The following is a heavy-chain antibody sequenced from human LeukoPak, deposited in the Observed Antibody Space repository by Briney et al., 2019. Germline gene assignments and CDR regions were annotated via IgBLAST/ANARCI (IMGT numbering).Heavy chain of an antibody. D-gene: IGHD1-14*01. CDR3: ARTRLNSDPTTPLPYYYYGMDV. J-gene: IGHJ6*02. V-gene: IGHV1-69*13. Sequence: SVKVSCKASGGTFSSYAISWVRRAPGQGLEWMGGIIPIFGTANYAQKFQGRVTITADESTSTAYMELSSLRSEDTAVYYCARTRLNSDPTTPLPYYYYGMDVWGQGTTVTVSS. CDR1: GGTFSSYA. CDR2: IIPIFGTA.